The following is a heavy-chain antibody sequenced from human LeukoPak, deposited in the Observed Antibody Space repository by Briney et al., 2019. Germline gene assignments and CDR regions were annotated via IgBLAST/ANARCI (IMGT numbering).Heavy chain of an antibody. V-gene: IGHV1-69*05. CDR2: IIPIFGTA. CDR1: GGTFSSYA. Sequence: SVKVSCKASGGTFSSYAISWVRQAPGQGLEWMGRIIPIFGTANYAQKFQGRVTITTDESTSTAYMELSSLRSEDTAVYYCARNLGYCSSTSCQNWFNPWGQGTLVTVSS. D-gene: IGHD2-2*01. J-gene: IGHJ5*02. CDR3: ARNLGYCSSTSCQNWFNP.